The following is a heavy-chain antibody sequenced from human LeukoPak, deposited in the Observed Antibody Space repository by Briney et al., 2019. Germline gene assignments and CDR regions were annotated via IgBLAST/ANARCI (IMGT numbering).Heavy chain of an antibody. Sequence: GGSLRLSCAASGFFFSNFAMSWVRQAPGKGLEWVSVITGSGDKTYYADSVKGRFTISRDNSKNILYLQMNSLRVEDTAIYYCATPGTATSYEFDYWGQGTLVTVSS. D-gene: IGHD5-12*01. CDR2: ITGSGDKT. CDR3: ATPGTATSYEFDY. CDR1: GFFFSNFA. V-gene: IGHV3-23*01. J-gene: IGHJ4*02.